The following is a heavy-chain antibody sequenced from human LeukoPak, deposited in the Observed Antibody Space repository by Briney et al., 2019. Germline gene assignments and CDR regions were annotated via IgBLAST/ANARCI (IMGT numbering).Heavy chain of an antibody. CDR2: ISGSGGST. Sequence: GVSLRLSCAASGFTFSSYAMSWVRQAPGKGLEWVSAISGSGGSTYYADSVKGRFTISRDNSKNTLYLQMNSLRAEDTAVYYCAKVGSGWYYFDYWGQRTLVTVSS. D-gene: IGHD6-19*01. CDR3: AKVGSGWYYFDY. CDR1: GFTFSSYA. V-gene: IGHV3-23*01. J-gene: IGHJ4*02.